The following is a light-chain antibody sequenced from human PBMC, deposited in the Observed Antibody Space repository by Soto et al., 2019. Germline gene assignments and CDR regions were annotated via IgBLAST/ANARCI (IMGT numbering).Light chain of an antibody. V-gene: IGKV1-39*01. Sequence: DIQMTQSPSSLSASVGDRVTITCRASQSISSYLNWYQQKPGKAPKLLIYAASSLQSGVPSRFSGSGSGTDFTLTISSLKPEDFATYYCQQSDSILTFGGGTKVEI. J-gene: IGKJ4*01. CDR2: AAS. CDR1: QSISSY. CDR3: QQSDSILT.